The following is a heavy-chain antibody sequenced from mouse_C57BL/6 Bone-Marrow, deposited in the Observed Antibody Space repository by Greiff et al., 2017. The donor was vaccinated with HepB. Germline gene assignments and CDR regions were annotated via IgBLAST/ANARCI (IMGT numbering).Heavy chain of an antibody. Sequence: QLKESGPELVKPGASVKISCKASGYTFTDYYINWVKQRPGQGLEWIGWIFPGSGSTYYNEKFKGKATLTVDKSSSTAYMLLSSLTSEDSAVYFCARSGLYDYARLYYFDYWGQGTTLTVSS. CDR3: ARSGLYDYARLYYFDY. CDR1: GYTFTDYY. D-gene: IGHD2-4*01. CDR2: IFPGSGST. J-gene: IGHJ2*01. V-gene: IGHV1-75*01.